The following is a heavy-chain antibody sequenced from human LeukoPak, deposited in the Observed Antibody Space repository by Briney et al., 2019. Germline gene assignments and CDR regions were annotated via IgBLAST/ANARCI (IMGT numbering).Heavy chain of an antibody. CDR3: ARVFGSGAVAAYFDY. J-gene: IGHJ4*02. Sequence: GGSLRLSCAASGFTVSTNYMSWVRQAPGKGLEWVSLIYSGGNTYYADSVKGRFTISRDNSKNTLYLQMNSLRAEDTAVYYCARVFGSGAVAAYFDYWGQGTLVTVSS. CDR2: IYSGGNT. V-gene: IGHV3-53*01. D-gene: IGHD6-19*01. CDR1: GFTVSTNY.